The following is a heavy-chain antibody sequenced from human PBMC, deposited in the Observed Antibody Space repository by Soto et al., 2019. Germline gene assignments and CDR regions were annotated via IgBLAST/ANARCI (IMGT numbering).Heavy chain of an antibody. J-gene: IGHJ6*02. V-gene: IGHV3-21*01. CDR2: IGRRSDI. CDR3: AREETAWPLAYGLDV. CDR1: GFSFSTYS. Sequence: LRLSCEASGFSFSTYSMHWVRQAPGKGLEWVSSIGRRSDIYYADSVKGRFTISRDNAKNSVSLQMNSLRDEDTAVYYCAREETAWPLAYGLDVWGQGTTVTVSS. D-gene: IGHD2-21*02.